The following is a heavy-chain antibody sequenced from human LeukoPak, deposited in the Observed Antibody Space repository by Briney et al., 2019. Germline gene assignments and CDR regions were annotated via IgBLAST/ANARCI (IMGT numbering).Heavy chain of an antibody. Sequence: GGSLRLSCAASGFTFSDYYMSWLRQAPGKGLEWVSYISSSGSTIYYADSVKGRFTISRDNAKNSLYLQMNSLRAEDTAVYYCASQKGWGYRNLGQFDYWGQGTLVTVSS. CDR3: ASQKGWGYRNLGQFDY. D-gene: IGHD5-18*01. CDR1: GFTFSDYY. J-gene: IGHJ4*02. V-gene: IGHV3-11*01. CDR2: ISSSGSTI.